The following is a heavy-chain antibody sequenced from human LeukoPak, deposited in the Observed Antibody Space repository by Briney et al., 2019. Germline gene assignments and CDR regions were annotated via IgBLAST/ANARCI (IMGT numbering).Heavy chain of an antibody. J-gene: IGHJ4*02. Sequence: SETLSLTCAVYGGSFSGYYWSWIRQPPGKGLEWIGEINHSGSTNYNPSLKSRVTISVDTSKNQFSLRLNSVTAADTAMYFCVKSGGYGLIDYWGQGTLVTVSS. CDR3: VKSGGYGLIDY. V-gene: IGHV4-34*01. D-gene: IGHD1-26*01. CDR2: INHSGST. CDR1: GGSFSGYY.